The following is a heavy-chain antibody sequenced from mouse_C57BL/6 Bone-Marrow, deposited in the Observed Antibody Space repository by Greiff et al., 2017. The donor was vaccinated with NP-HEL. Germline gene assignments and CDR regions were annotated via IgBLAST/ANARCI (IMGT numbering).Heavy chain of an antibody. J-gene: IGHJ4*01. V-gene: IGHV5-6*01. CDR3: ARKEDY. CDR2: ISSGGSYT. CDR1: GFTFSSYG. Sequence: EVKLMESGGDLVKPGGSLKLSCAASGFTFSSYGMSWVRQTPDKRLEWVATISSGGSYTYYPDSVKGRCTISRDNAKNTLYLQMSSLKSEDTAMYYCARKEDYWGQGTSVTVSS.